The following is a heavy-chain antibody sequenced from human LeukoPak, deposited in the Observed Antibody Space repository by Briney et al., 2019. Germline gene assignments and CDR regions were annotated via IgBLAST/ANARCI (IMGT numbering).Heavy chain of an antibody. V-gene: IGHV3-7*01. J-gene: IGHJ4*02. CDR2: INLGGSAS. Sequence: GGSLRLSCSASGFDFSAYWMNWVRQAPGKGPEWVANINLGGSASSYVDSVKGRCTISRDNARNSLYLQMNSLRVDDTAVYYCAAWGLHNYWGQGTPVTVSS. CDR1: GFDFSAYW. D-gene: IGHD7-27*01. CDR3: AAWGLHNY.